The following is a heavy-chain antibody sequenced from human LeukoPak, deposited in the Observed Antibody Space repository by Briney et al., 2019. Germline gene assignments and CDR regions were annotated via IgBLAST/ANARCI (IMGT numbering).Heavy chain of an antibody. V-gene: IGHV1-69*01. CDR3: ARDRDRRGAFDI. CDR1: GGTFSSYA. Sequence: SVKVSCKASGGTFSSYAISWVRQAPGQGLEWMGGIIPIFGTANYAQKFQGRVTITADESTSTAYMELSRLRSDDTAVYYCARDRDRRGAFDIWGQGTMVTVSS. J-gene: IGHJ3*02. CDR2: IIPIFGTA. D-gene: IGHD2-15*01.